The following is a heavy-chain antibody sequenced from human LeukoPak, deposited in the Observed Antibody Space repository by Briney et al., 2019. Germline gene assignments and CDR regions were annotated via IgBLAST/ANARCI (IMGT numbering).Heavy chain of an antibody. Sequence: SETLSLTCAVYGGSFCPYYWSWIRQPPGKGLEWIGEINHSGSTNYNPSLKSRVTISVDTSKNQLSLKVTSVTAADTAVYYCARGGGSYRPDNWFDPWGQGTLVTVSS. CDR3: ARGGGSYRPDNWFDP. D-gene: IGHD1-26*01. CDR1: GGSFCPYY. CDR2: INHSGST. J-gene: IGHJ5*02. V-gene: IGHV4-34*01.